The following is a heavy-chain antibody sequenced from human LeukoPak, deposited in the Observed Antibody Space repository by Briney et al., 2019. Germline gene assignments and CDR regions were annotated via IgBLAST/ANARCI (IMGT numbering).Heavy chain of an antibody. V-gene: IGHV1-18*01. CDR1: GYTFTNYV. CDR2: ISAYNGNT. J-gene: IGHJ4*02. D-gene: IGHD2-8*01. Sequence: GASVKVSCKASGYTFTNYVISWVRQAPGQGLEWMGWISAYNGNTNYAQKLQGRVTMTTDTSTSTAYMELRSLISDDTAVYYCARVATVRTSPIDYWGQGTLVTVSS. CDR3: ARVATVRTSPIDY.